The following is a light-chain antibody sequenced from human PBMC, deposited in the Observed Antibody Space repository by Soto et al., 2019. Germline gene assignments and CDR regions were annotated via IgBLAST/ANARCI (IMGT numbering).Light chain of an antibody. CDR1: SSDVGTYNL. Sequence: QSALTQPASVSGSPGQSITISCTGTSSDVGTYNLVSWYQQHPGKAPKLILYEVTKRPSGGSNRFSGSKSGNTASLTISGLQAEDEADYYCCSYAREYTWVFGGGTKLTVL. J-gene: IGLJ3*02. V-gene: IGLV2-23*02. CDR3: CSYAREYTWV. CDR2: EVT.